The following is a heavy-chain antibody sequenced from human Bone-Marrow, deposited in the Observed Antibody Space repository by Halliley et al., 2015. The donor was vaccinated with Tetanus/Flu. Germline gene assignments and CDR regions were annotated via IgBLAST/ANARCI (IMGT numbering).Heavy chain of an antibody. V-gene: IGHV4-34*01. J-gene: IGHJ4*02. Sequence: TLSLTCAAYGASLSTNYWTWIRQSPGKGLEWIGEINLKGSTNYYPSLKSRVTLSLDTTKNQFSLKLSSLTAADTGVYYCARGGPYKSSWYSEIYYFDSWGQGTLVTVSS. CDR1: GASLSTNY. CDR2: INLKGST. D-gene: IGHD3-22*01. CDR3: ARGGPYKSSWYSEIYYFDS.